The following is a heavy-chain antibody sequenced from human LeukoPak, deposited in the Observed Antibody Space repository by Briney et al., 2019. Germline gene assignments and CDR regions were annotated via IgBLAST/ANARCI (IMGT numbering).Heavy chain of an antibody. CDR2: IIPIFGTA. CDR3: ARGGSYPQYYCDY. CDR1: GGTFSSYA. J-gene: IGHJ4*02. Sequence: GASVKVSCKASGGTFSSYAISWVRQAPGQGLEWMGGIIPIFGTANYAQKFQGRVTMTRDTSTSTVYMELSSLRSEDTAVYYCARGGSYPQYYCDYWGQGTLVTVSS. D-gene: IGHD1-26*01. V-gene: IGHV1-69*05.